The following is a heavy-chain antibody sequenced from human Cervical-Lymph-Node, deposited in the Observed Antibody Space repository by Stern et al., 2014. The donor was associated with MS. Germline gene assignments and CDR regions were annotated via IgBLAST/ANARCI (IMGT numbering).Heavy chain of an antibody. J-gene: IGHJ4*02. CDR2: IYPGDSDT. V-gene: IGHV5-51*01. CDR1: GYSFTANW. CDR3: ARDYGDYAFDY. D-gene: IGHD4-17*01. Sequence: EVQLVESGAEVKKPGESLKISCKGSGYSFTANWIAWVRQIPGKGLEWMGIIYPGDSDTTYSPSFPGQVTISADKSISTAYLQWSSLKASDTAMYYCARDYGDYAFDYWGQGTLVTVSS.